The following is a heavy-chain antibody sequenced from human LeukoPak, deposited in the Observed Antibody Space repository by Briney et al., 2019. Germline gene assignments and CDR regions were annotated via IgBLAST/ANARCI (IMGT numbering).Heavy chain of an antibody. CDR2: INPNGGGT. V-gene: IGHV1-2*02. D-gene: IGHD1-7*01. J-gene: IGHJ5*01. Sequence: ASVKVSCKASAYTFTDYYMHWVRQAPGQGLEWMGWINPNGGGTYYAQKFQDRVTMTRDTSINTAYMELSRLRSDDTAMYYCAREGAPRITGTTNPFDSWGQGTLVTVSS. CDR1: AYTFTDYY. CDR3: AREGAPRITGTTNPFDS.